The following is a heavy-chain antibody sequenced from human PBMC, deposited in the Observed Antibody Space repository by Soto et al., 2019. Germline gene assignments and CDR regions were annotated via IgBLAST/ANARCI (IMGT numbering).Heavy chain of an antibody. V-gene: IGHV3-7*01. CDR1: GFTFSNYW. D-gene: IGHD6-13*01. CDR3: ARHRRDSTWYDFDY. J-gene: IGHJ4*02. CDR2: IKQDGSET. Sequence: EVQLVESGGGLVQPGGSLRLSCAASGFTFSNYWMTWVRQAPGKGLEWVANIKQDGSETSYADSVKGRFTISRDNAKSSLYVQMNSLRVEDTALYYCARHRRDSTWYDFDYWGQGTLVTVSS.